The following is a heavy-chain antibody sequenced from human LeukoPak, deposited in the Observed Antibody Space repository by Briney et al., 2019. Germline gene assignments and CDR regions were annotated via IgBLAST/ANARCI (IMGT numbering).Heavy chain of an antibody. CDR3: ATSNDYGDSLAQEY. CDR2: VSNSGIT. D-gene: IGHD4-17*01. V-gene: IGHV3-23*01. J-gene: IGHJ4*02. Sequence: PGGSLRLSCVASGFTFSSYAINWVRQAPGKGLEWVSTVSNSGITYYADSVKGRFTISRDNSKNTLYLQMNSLRAEDTAVYYCATSNDYGDSLAQEYWGQGTLVTVSS. CDR1: GFTFSSYA.